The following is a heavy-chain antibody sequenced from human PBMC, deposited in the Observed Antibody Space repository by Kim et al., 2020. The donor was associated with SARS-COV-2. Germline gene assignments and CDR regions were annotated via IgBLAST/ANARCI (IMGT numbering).Heavy chain of an antibody. D-gene: IGHD2-15*01. Sequence: SQTLSLTCAISGDSVSSNSAAWNWIRQSPSRGLEWLGRTYWRSKWYNDYAVSMRSRITINPDTSKNQFSLQLNSVTPEDTAVYYCVRERWQQLYYGLDVWGQGTTVTVSS. V-gene: IGHV6-1*01. CDR2: TYWRSKWYN. J-gene: IGHJ6*02. CDR3: VRERWQQLYYGLDV. CDR1: GDSVSSNSAA.